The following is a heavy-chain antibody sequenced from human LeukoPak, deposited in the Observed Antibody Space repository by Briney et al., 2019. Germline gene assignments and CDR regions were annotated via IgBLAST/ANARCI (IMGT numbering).Heavy chain of an antibody. Sequence: GGSLRLSCAASGFTFSSYGMHWVRQAPGKGLEWVAVIWYDGSNKYYADSVKGRFTISRDNSKNMLYLQMNSLRAEDTAVYYCAKDQNYDSSGYKGWFDPWGQGTLVIVSS. CDR1: GFTFSSYG. V-gene: IGHV3-33*06. CDR2: IWYDGSNK. J-gene: IGHJ5*02. CDR3: AKDQNYDSSGYKGWFDP. D-gene: IGHD3-22*01.